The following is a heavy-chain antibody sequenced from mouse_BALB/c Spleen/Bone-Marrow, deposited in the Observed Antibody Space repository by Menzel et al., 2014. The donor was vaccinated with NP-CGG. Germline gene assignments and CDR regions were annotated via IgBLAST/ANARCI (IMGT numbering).Heavy chain of an antibody. V-gene: IGHV14-3*02. D-gene: IGHD1-2*01. J-gene: IGHJ2*01. CDR2: IDSANDNT. CDR1: GFNIRDTY. CDR3: AGRYYGAY. Sequence: EVQLQQSGAELVKPGASVKLSCTASGFNIRDTYLHWVKQRPEQGLEWIGRIDSANDNTKYDPKFQGKATITADSSSNTAYLQLSSLASEDTAVYYRAGRYYGAYWGQGTTLTVSS.